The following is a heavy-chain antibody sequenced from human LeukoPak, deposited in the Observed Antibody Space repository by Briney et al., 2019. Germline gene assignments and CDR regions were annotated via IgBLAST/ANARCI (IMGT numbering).Heavy chain of an antibody. J-gene: IGHJ4*02. D-gene: IGHD3-22*01. CDR3: ARGSPPRRNYDSRGYYSYYFDY. V-gene: IGHV1-18*04. Sequence: GASVKVSCKASGYTFTGNYMHWVRQAPGQGLEWMGWIGAYNGNTHYAQKLQGRVTMTTDTSTSTVYTELRSLRSDDTAVYYCARGSPPRRNYDSRGYYSYYFDYWGQGTLVTVSS. CDR2: IGAYNGNT. CDR1: GYTFTGNY.